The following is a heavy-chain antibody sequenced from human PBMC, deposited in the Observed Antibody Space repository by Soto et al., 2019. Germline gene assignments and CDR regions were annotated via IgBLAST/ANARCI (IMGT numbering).Heavy chain of an antibody. CDR1: GGSFGGYY. CDR3: ARGRYSDSSGFYDAFDI. J-gene: IGHJ3*02. D-gene: IGHD3-22*01. CDR2: INQSGST. V-gene: IGHV4-34*01. Sequence: SSETLSLTCAVYGGSFGGYYWNWIRLPPGKGLEWIGQINQSGSTNYSPSLKSRVTLSVDTSNNQFSLKVHSVTAADTAVYYCARGRYSDSSGFYDAFDIWGQGTMVTVS.